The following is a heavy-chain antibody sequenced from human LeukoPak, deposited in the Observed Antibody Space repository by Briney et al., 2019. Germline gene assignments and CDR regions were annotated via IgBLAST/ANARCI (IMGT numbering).Heavy chain of an antibody. CDR3: ARGEMTMIGSFFDY. J-gene: IGHJ4*02. D-gene: IGHD3-22*01. V-gene: IGHV3-30*04. CDR1: GFTFSNYA. Sequence: GRSLRLSCAASGFTFSNYAMHWVRQGPGKGLEWVAVISYDGSNKYNADSVKGRFTISRDNSKNTLYLQMNSLRAEDTAVYYCARGEMTMIGSFFDYWGQGTLVSVSS. CDR2: ISYDGSNK.